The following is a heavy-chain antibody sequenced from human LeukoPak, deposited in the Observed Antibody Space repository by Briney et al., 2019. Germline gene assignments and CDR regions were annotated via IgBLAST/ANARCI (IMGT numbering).Heavy chain of an antibody. J-gene: IGHJ4*02. Sequence: GGSLRLSCAASGFTFSSYGMHWVRQAPGKGLEWVAATGKDGRIKYYADSVKGRFTISRDNAKKSLYLQMNSLRAEDTAVYYCARRSYCDYWGQGTLVAVSS. CDR1: GFTFSSYG. V-gene: IGHV3-33*03. CDR2: TGKDGRIK. CDR3: ARRSYCDY.